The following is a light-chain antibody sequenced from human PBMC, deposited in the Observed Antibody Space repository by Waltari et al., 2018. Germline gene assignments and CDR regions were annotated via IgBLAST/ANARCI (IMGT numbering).Light chain of an antibody. CDR1: QDISNY. Sequence: DIQMTQSPSSLSASVGDRVTITCQASQDISNYLNWYQQKPGKAPKLLIYDASNLETGVPSRFSGSGSGTDFIFTISSLQPEDIATYYCQQYDNLPLTFGGGTKVESK. CDR2: DAS. V-gene: IGKV1-33*01. J-gene: IGKJ4*01. CDR3: QQYDNLPLT.